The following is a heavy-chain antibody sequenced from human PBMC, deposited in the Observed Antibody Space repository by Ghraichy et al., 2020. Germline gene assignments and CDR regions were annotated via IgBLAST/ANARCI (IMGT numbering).Heavy chain of an antibody. J-gene: IGHJ4*02. V-gene: IGHV3-15*01. D-gene: IGHD3-22*01. CDR3: TTDASLWQSFQGSNGYISAY. CDR1: AFTFSNAW. CDR2: LKANIDGGTT. Sequence: GGSLRLSCAASAFTFSNAWMNWVRQAPGKGLEWVGRLKANIDGGTTDYAAPVKGRFTISRDDSRNTLFLQMNSLKTEDTAVYYCTTDASLWQSFQGSNGYISAYWGRGTLGTDSS.